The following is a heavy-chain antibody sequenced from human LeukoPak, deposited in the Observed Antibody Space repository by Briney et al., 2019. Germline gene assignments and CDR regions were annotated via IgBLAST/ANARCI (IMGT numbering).Heavy chain of an antibody. D-gene: IGHD3-3*01. CDR1: GGSISSGDNS. CDR2: IYQSGSP. V-gene: IGHV4-30-2*01. CDR3: RTMTNTYYELPSAFDI. Sequence: SETLSLTCAVSGGSISSGDNSWSWIRQPPGKGLEWIGYIYQSGSPYYNPSLKSRVIISVDRSKNQFSLKVNSVTAADTAVYFARTMTNTYYELPSAFDIWGQGTVVTVSS. J-gene: IGHJ3*02.